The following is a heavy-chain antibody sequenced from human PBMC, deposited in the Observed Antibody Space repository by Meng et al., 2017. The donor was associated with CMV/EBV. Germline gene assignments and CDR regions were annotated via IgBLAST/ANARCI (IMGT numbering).Heavy chain of an antibody. J-gene: IGHJ4*02. D-gene: IGHD5-24*01. CDR3: ARVVEMATNAYLDY. V-gene: IGHV4-31*02. Sequence: SGGSISSGGYYWSWIRQHTGKGLEWIGYIYYSGSTYYNPSLKSRVTISVDTSKNQFSLKLSSVTAADTAVYYCARVVEMATNAYLDYWGQGTLVTVSS. CDR1: GGSISSGGYY. CDR2: IYYSGST.